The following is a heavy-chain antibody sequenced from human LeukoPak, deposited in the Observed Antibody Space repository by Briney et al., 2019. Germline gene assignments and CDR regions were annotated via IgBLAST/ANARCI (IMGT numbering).Heavy chain of an antibody. D-gene: IGHD3-22*01. V-gene: IGHV3-30*04. CDR2: MSSDGRNR. CDR3: ARGSVASTYSSSYY. J-gene: IGHJ4*02. CDR1: GFTFSDYA. Sequence: GGSLRLSCAASGFTFSDYAMHWVRQAPGRGLEWVAVMSSDGRNRFYGDFVKGRFIISRDNSKSTLYLQINTLTIEDTAVYYCARGSVASTYSSSYYWGPGTLVTVSS.